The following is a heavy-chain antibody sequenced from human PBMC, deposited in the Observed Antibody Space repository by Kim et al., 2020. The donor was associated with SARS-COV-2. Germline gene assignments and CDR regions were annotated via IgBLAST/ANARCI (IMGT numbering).Heavy chain of an antibody. V-gene: IGHV4-39*01. Sequence: RSLKSRVTISVDTSKNQFSLRLRSVTAADTAVYYCARSMVRGVIIFDSWGQGTLVTVSS. J-gene: IGHJ4*02. CDR3: ARSMVRGVIIFDS. D-gene: IGHD3-10*01.